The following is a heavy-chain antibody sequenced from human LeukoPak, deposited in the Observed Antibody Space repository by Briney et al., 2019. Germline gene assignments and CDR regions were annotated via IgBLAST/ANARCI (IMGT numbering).Heavy chain of an antibody. CDR1: GGSFSGYY. V-gene: IGHV4-34*01. CDR2: INHSGST. J-gene: IGHJ4*02. CDR3: ARGGGIVGTNFDY. Sequence: KPSETLSLTCAVYGGSFSGYYWSWIRQPPGKGLEWIGEINHSGSTNYNPSLKSRVTISVDTSKNQFSLKLSSVTAADTAVYYCARGGGIVGTNFDYWGQGTLVTVSS. D-gene: IGHD1-26*01.